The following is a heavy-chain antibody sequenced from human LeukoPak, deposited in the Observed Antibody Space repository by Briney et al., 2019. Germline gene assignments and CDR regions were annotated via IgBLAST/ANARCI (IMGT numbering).Heavy chain of an antibody. D-gene: IGHD3-22*01. J-gene: IGHJ4*02. V-gene: IGHV1-2*02. CDR3: ARVAYYYDSSGYYQ. CDR1: GYTFTGYY. Sequence: GASVKVSCKASGYTFTGYYMHWVRQAPGQGLEWMGWINPNSGGTNYAQKFQGRVTMTRDTSISTAYMELSRLRSDDTAVYYCARVAYYYDSSGYYQWGQGTLVTVSS. CDR2: INPNSGGT.